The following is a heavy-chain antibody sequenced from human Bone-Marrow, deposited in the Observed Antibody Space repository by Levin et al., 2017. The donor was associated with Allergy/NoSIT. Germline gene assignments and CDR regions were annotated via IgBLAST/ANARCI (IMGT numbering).Heavy chain of an antibody. V-gene: IGHV4-34*01. J-gene: IGHJ6*02. Sequence: SQTLSLTCAVYGGSFSGYYWSWIRQPPGKGLEWIGEINHSGSTNYNPSLKSRVTISVDTSKNQFSLKLSSVTAADTAVYYCARVNGVPAAIYGIYYYYGMDVWGQGTTVTVSS. CDR2: INHSGST. CDR3: ARVNGVPAAIYGIYYYYGMDV. D-gene: IGHD2-2*02. CDR1: GGSFSGYY.